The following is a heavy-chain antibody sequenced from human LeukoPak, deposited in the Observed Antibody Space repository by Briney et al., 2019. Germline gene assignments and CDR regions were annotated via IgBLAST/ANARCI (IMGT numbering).Heavy chain of an antibody. CDR3: ASRIMITFGGVIDNAFDI. J-gene: IGHJ3*02. V-gene: IGHV3-21*01. D-gene: IGHD3-16*02. CDR2: ISSSSSYI. CDR1: GFTFSSYS. Sequence: GGSLRLSCAASGFTFSSYSMNWVRQAPGKGLEWVSSISSSSSYIYYADSVKGRFTISRDNAKNSLYLQMNSLRAEDTAVYYCASRIMITFGGVIDNAFDIWGQGTMVTVSS.